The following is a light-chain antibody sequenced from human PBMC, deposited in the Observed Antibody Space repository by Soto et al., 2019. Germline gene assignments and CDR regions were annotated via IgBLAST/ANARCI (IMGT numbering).Light chain of an antibody. CDR2: AAS. CDR1: QGISSY. Sequence: DIQLTQSPSFLSASVGYRFTITCRASQGISSYLAWYQQKPGKVPKLLIYAASTLQSGVPSRFSGSGSGTEFTLTISSLQPEDFATYYCQKLNSYPLTFGGGTKVDIK. J-gene: IGKJ4*01. V-gene: IGKV1-9*01. CDR3: QKLNSYPLT.